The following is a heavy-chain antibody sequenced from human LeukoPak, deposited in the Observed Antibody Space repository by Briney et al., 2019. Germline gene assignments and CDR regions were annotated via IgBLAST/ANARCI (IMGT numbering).Heavy chain of an antibody. CDR3: ARDLAPLRYFDWLLFGFDY. D-gene: IGHD3-9*01. CDR2: INTNTGNP. CDR1: GYTFTSYA. J-gene: IGHJ4*02. Sequence: ASVKVSCKASGYTFTSYAMNWVRQAPGQGLEWMGWINTNTGNPTYAQGFTGRFVFSLDTSVSTAYLQISSLKAEDTAVYYCARDLAPLRYFDWLLFGFDYWGQGTLVTVSS. V-gene: IGHV7-4-1*02.